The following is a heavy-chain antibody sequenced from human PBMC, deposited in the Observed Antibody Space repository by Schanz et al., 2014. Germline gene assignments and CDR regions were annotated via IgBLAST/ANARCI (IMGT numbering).Heavy chain of an antibody. Sequence: QVQLVESGGGVVQPGRSLRLSCAASGFTFSSYVVHWVRQAPGKGLEWLALISADGSAKHYADSVKDRFTVSRDNSKTTLFLQMNSLRAEDTALYYCAKDPHRDYGGKPQAFDIWGQGTMVTVSS. CDR3: AKDPHRDYGGKPQAFDI. V-gene: IGHV3-30*18. D-gene: IGHD4-17*01. CDR1: GFTFSSYV. J-gene: IGHJ3*02. CDR2: ISADGSAK.